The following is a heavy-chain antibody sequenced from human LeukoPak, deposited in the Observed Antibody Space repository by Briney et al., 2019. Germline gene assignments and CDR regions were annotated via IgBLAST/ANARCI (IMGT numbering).Heavy chain of an antibody. CDR3: ARGSGSYYPFDY. D-gene: IGHD1-26*01. V-gene: IGHV3-7*01. Sequence: GGSLRLSCAASGFTFSSYAMTWVRQAPGKGLEWVANIKQDGSEKYYVDSVKGRFTISRDNAKNSLYLQMNSLRAEDTAVYYCARGSGSYYPFDYWGQGTLVTVSS. J-gene: IGHJ4*02. CDR1: GFTFSSYA. CDR2: IKQDGSEK.